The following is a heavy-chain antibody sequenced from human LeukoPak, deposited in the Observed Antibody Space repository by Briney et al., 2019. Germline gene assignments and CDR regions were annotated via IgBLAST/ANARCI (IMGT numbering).Heavy chain of an antibody. CDR1: GFTVSSIY. V-gene: IGHV3-53*01. D-gene: IGHD3-10*01. Sequence: GGSLRLSCAASGFTVSSIYVSWVRQAPGKGLEWLSVFYSGGNTYYADSVKGRFTISRDNSKNTLYLQMNSLRAEDTAVYYCARDYYGSGRLDYWGQGTLVTVSS. CDR3: ARDYYGSGRLDY. J-gene: IGHJ4*02. CDR2: FYSGGNT.